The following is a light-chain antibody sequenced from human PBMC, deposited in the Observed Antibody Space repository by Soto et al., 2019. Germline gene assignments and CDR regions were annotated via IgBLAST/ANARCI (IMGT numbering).Light chain of an antibody. CDR1: QGIRND. Sequence: AIQVTQSPSSLSAFLGYRVTINCRASQGIRNDLGWYQQKPGKAPKLLIYAASSLQSGVPSRFSGSGSGTDFTLTISSLQPEDFETYYCLQDYNSPITFGQGTRLEIK. CDR3: LQDYNSPIT. V-gene: IGKV1-6*01. CDR2: AAS. J-gene: IGKJ5*01.